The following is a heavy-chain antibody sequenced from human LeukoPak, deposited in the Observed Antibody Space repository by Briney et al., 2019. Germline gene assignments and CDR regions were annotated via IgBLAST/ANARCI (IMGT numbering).Heavy chain of an antibody. D-gene: IGHD3-22*01. CDR2: INPSGGST. J-gene: IGHJ2*01. Sequence: ASVKVSCKASGYTFTSYHMHWVRQAPGQGLEWMGIINPSGGSTSYAQKFQGRVTMTRDTSTSTVYMELSSLRSEDTAVYYCARWSQPNYYDSSGLGYFDLWGRGTLVTVSS. CDR1: GYTFTSYH. CDR3: ARWSQPNYYDSSGLGYFDL. V-gene: IGHV1-46*01.